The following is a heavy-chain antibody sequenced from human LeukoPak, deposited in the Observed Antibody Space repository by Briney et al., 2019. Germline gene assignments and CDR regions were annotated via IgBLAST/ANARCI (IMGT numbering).Heavy chain of an antibody. CDR3: ARERRPTVLYFDY. J-gene: IGHJ4*02. CDR1: GFTFSSYY. CDR2: IKQDGSEK. V-gene: IGHV3-7*01. D-gene: IGHD4-17*01. Sequence: GGSLRLSCAASGFTFSSYYMSWVRQAPGKGLEWVANIKQDGSEKYYMDSVKGRFTISRDNAKNSLYLQMNSLRAEDTAVYYCARERRPTVLYFDYWGQGTLVTVSS.